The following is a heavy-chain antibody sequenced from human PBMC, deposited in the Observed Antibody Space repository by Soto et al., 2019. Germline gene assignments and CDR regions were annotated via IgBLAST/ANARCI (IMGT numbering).Heavy chain of an antibody. J-gene: IGHJ4*02. V-gene: IGHV3-23*01. CDR1: GFPFSSYA. Sequence: TGGSLRLSCAASGFPFSSYAMSWVRQAPGKGLEWVSAISGSGGSTYYADSVKGRFTISRDNSKNTLYLQMNSLRAEDTAVYYCAKHSLRIAAAGPFDYWGQGTLVTVSS. CDR2: ISGSGGST. D-gene: IGHD6-13*01. CDR3: AKHSLRIAAAGPFDY.